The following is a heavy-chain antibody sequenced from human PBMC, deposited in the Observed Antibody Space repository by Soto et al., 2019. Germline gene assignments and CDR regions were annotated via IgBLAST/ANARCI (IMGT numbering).Heavy chain of an antibody. CDR1: GGSINSDNYY. CDR3: ARHEPTGSRKKYSHY. Sequence: PSETLSLTCTVSGGSINSDNYYWVWIRQPPGKGLERIGSISYSGSTYYNPSLRSRVTISVDTSKNQFSLKLSSVTAADTAVYYCARHEPTGSRKKYSHYWGQGTLVTVS. CDR2: ISYSGST. V-gene: IGHV4-39*01. D-gene: IGHD1-26*01. J-gene: IGHJ4*02.